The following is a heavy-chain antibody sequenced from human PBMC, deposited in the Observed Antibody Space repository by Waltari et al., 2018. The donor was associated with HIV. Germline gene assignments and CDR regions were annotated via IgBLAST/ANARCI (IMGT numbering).Heavy chain of an antibody. J-gene: IGHJ3*02. CDR2: ISSSGSTI. CDR3: ASDAYGSGSYYNPDAFDI. V-gene: IGHV3-48*03. D-gene: IGHD3-10*01. CDR1: GFTSSPYA. Sequence: EVQLVESGGGLVQPGGSLRLSCAASGFTSSPYAMNWVRQAPGKGLEWVSYISSSGSTIYYADSVKGRFTISRDNAKNSLSLQMNSLRAEDTAVYYCASDAYGSGSYYNPDAFDIWGQGTMVTVSS.